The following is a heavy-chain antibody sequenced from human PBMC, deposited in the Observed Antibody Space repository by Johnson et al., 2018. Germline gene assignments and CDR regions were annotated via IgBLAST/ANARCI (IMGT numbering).Heavy chain of an antibody. J-gene: IGHJ6*02. CDR3: ARDQDCSSTSCLGMDV. D-gene: IGHD2-2*01. V-gene: IGHV3-33*01. Sequence: VQLVESGGGVVQPGRSLRLSCAASGFTFSSYGMHWVRQAPGKGLAWVAVIWYDGSNKYYADAVKGRFTISRDNSKNTLDLQMNSLRAEDTAVYYCARDQDCSSTSCLGMDVWGQGTTVTVSS. CDR2: IWYDGSNK. CDR1: GFTFSSYG.